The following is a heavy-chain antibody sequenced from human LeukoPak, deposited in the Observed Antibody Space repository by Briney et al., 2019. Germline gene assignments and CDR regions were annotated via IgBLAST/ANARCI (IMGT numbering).Heavy chain of an antibody. CDR1: GGSISSYY. V-gene: IGHV4-59*01. CDR2: IYYSGST. Sequence: SETLSLTCTVSGGSISSYYWSWIRQPPGKGLEWIGYIYYSGSTNYNPSLKSRVTISVDTSKNQFSLKLSSVTAADTAVYYCARLHSPGPTRYLDWLPRGWYWYFDLWGRGTLVTVSS. J-gene: IGHJ2*01. CDR3: ARLHSPGPTRYLDWLPRGWYWYFDL. D-gene: IGHD3-9*01.